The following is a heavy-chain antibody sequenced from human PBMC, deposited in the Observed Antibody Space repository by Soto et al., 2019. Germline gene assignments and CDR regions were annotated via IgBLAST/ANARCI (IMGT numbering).Heavy chain of an antibody. CDR2: IIPIFGTA. J-gene: IGHJ6*02. D-gene: IGHD6-13*01. CDR1: GGTFSSYA. V-gene: IGHV1-69*12. CDR3: ARDLAAAGTEHYYYYGMDV. Sequence: QVQLVQSGAEVKKPGSSVKVSCKASGGTFSSYAISWVRQAPGQGLEWMGGIIPIFGTANYAQKFQGRVTITADESTSTAYMELSSLRSEDTAVYYCARDLAAAGTEHYYYYGMDVWGQGTTVTVSS.